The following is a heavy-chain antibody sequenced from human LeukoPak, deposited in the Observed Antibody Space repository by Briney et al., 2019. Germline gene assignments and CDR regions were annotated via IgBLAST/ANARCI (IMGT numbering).Heavy chain of an antibody. D-gene: IGHD6-13*01. Sequence: ASVKLSCKASGYTFSDYYMHWVRHAPGQGLDWMGWINPNSGATHSAQPFQGRVTMTRDTSISTAYMELSRLTSDDTAVYYCARGSLVAAAGTEGEVFDYWGQGTLVTVSS. J-gene: IGHJ4*02. CDR3: ARGSLVAAAGTEGEVFDY. CDR2: INPNSGAT. V-gene: IGHV1-2*02. CDR1: GYTFSDYY.